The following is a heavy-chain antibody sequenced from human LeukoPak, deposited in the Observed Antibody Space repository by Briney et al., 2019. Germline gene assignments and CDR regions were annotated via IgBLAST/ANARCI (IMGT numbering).Heavy chain of an antibody. D-gene: IGHD3-22*01. CDR3: ARPHTRAYDSSGYFDY. CDR1: GGSFSGYY. V-gene: IGHV4-34*01. J-gene: IGHJ4*02. CDR2: INHSGST. Sequence: SETLSLTGAVYGGSFSGYYWSWIRQPPGKGLEWIGEINHSGSTNYNPSLKSRVTISVDTSKNQFSLKLSSVTAADTAVYYCARPHTRAYDSSGYFDYWGQGNLVTVSS.